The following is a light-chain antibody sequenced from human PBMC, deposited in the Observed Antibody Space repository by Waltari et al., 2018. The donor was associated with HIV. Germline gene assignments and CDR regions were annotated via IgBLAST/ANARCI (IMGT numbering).Light chain of an antibody. V-gene: IGLV2-11*01. Sequence: QSALTQPRSVSGSPGQSVTISCTGTSRDVGAYNYVSWYQQHPELPGKPPKLMMYEVRKRPSGVPDRFSGSKSGNTASLTISGLQAEDEADYHCCSYAGSYTWVFGGGTKLTVL. CDR2: EVR. CDR1: SRDVGAYNY. J-gene: IGLJ3*02. CDR3: CSYAGSYTWV.